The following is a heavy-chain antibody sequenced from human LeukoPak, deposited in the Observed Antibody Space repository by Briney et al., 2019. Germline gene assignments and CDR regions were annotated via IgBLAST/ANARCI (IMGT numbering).Heavy chain of an antibody. CDR3: ARGRYDSSGSYSLFDY. D-gene: IGHD3-22*01. CDR2: ITRSSIYI. Sequence: GGSLRLSCAASGFTFSSYSMNWVRQAPGKGLEWVSCITRSSIYIYYADSVKGRFTISRDNAKNSLYLQMNSLRAEDTVVYYCARGRYDSSGSYSLFDYWGQGTLVTVSS. J-gene: IGHJ4*02. CDR1: GFTFSSYS. V-gene: IGHV3-21*01.